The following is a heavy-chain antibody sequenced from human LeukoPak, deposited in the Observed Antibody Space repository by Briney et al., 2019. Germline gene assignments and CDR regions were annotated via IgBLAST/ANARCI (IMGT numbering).Heavy chain of an antibody. D-gene: IGHD2/OR15-2a*01. CDR2: IWYDGSNK. V-gene: IGHV3-33*01. CDR1: GFTFSSYG. CDR3: ARDLRTTTFDP. J-gene: IGHJ5*02. Sequence: PGRSLRLSCAASGFTFSSYGMHWVRQAPGKGLEWVAVIWYDGSNKYYADSVKGRFTISRDNSKNTLYLQMNSLRAEDTAVYYCARDLRTTTFDPWGQGTLVTVSS.